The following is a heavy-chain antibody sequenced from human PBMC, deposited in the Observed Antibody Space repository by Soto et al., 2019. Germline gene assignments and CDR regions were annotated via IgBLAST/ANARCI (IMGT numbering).Heavy chain of an antibody. CDR3: ARGAGVGFDP. D-gene: IGHD1-26*01. CDR2: ISYDGSNK. Sequence: GGSLRLSCAASGFTFSSYAMHWVRQAPGKGLEWVAVISYDGSNKYYADSVKGRFTISRDNSKNTLYLQMNSLRAEDTAVYYCARGAGVGFDPWGQGTLVTVSS. V-gene: IGHV3-30-3*01. CDR1: GFTFSSYA. J-gene: IGHJ5*02.